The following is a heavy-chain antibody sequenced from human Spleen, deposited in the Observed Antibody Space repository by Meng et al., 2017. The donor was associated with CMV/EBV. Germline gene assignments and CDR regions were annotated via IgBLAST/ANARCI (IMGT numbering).Heavy chain of an antibody. Sequence: SETLSLTCTVSGGSISSSSYYWGWIRQPPGKGLEWIGSIYYSGSTYYNLSLKSRVTISVDTSKNQFSLKLSSVTAADTAVYYCARSSGYYYFDYWGQGTLVTVSS. CDR3: ARSSGYYYFDY. CDR1: GGSISSSSYY. CDR2: IYYSGST. V-gene: IGHV4-39*07. D-gene: IGHD3-22*01. J-gene: IGHJ4*02.